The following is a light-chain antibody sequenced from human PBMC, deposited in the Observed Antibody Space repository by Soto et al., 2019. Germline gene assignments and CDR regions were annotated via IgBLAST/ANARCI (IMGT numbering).Light chain of an antibody. V-gene: IGKV3D-15*01. Sequence: EIVMTQSPVTLSVSPGERATLSCRASQSVNSNLAWYQQKSGQTPTLLIYASSNRATGIPARFSGSGSGTEFTLTITGLQSEDVAVYYCQEYNVRPYTFGQGTKVEI. CDR1: QSVNSN. CDR3: QEYNVRPYT. J-gene: IGKJ2*01. CDR2: ASS.